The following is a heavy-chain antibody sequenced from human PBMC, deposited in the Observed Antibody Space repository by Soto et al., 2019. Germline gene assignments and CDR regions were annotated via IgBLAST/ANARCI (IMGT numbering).Heavy chain of an antibody. CDR3: ARASIHGSSWYFWFDP. CDR2: IIPMFGTT. J-gene: IGHJ5*01. D-gene: IGHD6-13*01. V-gene: IGHV1-69*01. Sequence: QVQLVQSGAEVRKPGSSVKVSCKASGGTFSRYAIKWVRQAPGQGREWMGGIIPMFGTTNYAQKFKGRVTITADESTSTVYMELNTLRSEDAAVYYCARASIHGSSWYFWFDPWGQGTLVTVSS. CDR1: GGTFSRYA.